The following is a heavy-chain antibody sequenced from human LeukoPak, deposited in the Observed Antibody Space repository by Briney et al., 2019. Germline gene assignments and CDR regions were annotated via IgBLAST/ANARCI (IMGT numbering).Heavy chain of an antibody. CDR1: IDSFSNYH. CDR3: ARGQGATVPQVGKNWFDP. J-gene: IGHJ5*02. Sequence: PSETLSLTCAVYIDSFSNYHWNWIRQTPAKGMEWIGEVNESGGTNISPSLRSRVILSVDTSKNQFSLKLISVTVADTVIYYCARGQGATVPQVGKNWFDPWGQGTRVTVSS. CDR2: VNESGGT. D-gene: IGHD1-26*01. V-gene: IGHV4-34*01.